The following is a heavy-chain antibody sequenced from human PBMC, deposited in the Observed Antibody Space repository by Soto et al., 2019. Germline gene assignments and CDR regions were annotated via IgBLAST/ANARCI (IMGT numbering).Heavy chain of an antibody. D-gene: IGHD5-18*01. CDR1: TDSFNDYY. J-gene: IGHJ3*02. CDR2: IYHTGNT. V-gene: IGHV4-59*13. CDR3: ARDFEIHDAFDI. Sequence: QVRLHESGPGLVKPSETLSLTCTVSTDSFNDYYWSWIRQPPGKGLEWIGAIYHTGNTNYNPSLESRVSISVDTSKSQFSLSLSSVTAADTAVYYCARDFEIHDAFDIWGQGTLVTVSS.